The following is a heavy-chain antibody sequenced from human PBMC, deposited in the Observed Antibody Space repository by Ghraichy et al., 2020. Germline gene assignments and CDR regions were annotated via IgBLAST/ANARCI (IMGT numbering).Heavy chain of an antibody. D-gene: IGHD1-14*01. J-gene: IGHJ4*02. CDR3: ARDKDGMDY. CDR2: INPNSGGT. CDR1: GYTFTGYY. Sequence: ASVKVSCKASGYTFTGYYMHWVRQAPGQGLEWMGWINPNSGGTNFAQKFQGRVTMTRDTSISIAYMELSRLRSDDTALYYCARDKDGMDYWGQGTLVTVSS. V-gene: IGHV1-2*02.